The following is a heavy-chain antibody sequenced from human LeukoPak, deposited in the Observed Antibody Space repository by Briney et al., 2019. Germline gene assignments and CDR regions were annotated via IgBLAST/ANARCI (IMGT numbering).Heavy chain of an antibody. V-gene: IGHV3-74*01. CDR1: GFTFSSYW. Sequence: PGGSLRLSCAASGFTFSSYWMHWVRQAPGKGLVWVSRISTNYADSVKGRFTISRDNAKNTVYLQMDSLRADDTAVYYCANGAFRLYYIDVWGKGTTVTVSS. D-gene: IGHD3-16*01. CDR3: ANGAFRLYYIDV. J-gene: IGHJ6*03. CDR2: IST.